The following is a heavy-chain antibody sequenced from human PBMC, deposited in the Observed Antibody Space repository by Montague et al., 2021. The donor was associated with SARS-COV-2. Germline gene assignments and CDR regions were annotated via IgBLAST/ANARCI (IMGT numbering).Heavy chain of an antibody. CDR2: ISSSSSNI. CDR3: ARTLTTVSCDYLDY. V-gene: IGHV3-21*01. CDR1: GFTFSSYS. Sequence: SMILSCAASGFTFSSYSMNWVRQAPVKGLEWVSSISSSSSNIYYXDSVKGRFTISRDNAKNSLYLQMNSLRAEDTAVYYCARTLTTVSCDYLDYWGHGTLVTVSS. D-gene: IGHD1-14*01. J-gene: IGHJ4*03.